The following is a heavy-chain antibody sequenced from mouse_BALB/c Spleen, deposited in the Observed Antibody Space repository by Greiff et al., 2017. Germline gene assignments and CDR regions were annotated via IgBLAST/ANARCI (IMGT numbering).Heavy chain of an antibody. CDR2: IYPGSGNT. CDR3: ARLRSYGYGRYYAMDY. CDR1: GYTFTDYY. J-gene: IGHJ4*01. V-gene: IGHV1-77*01. D-gene: IGHD2-2*01. Sequence: VMLVESGAELARPGASVKLSCKASGYTFTDYYINWVKQRTGQGLEWIGEIYPGSGNTYYNEKFKGKATLTADKSSSTAYMQLSSLTSEDSAVYFCARLRSYGYGRYYAMDYWGQGTSVTVSS.